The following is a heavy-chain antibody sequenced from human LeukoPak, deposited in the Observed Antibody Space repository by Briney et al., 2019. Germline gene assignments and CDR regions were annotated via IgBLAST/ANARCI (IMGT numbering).Heavy chain of an antibody. CDR2: ISSSGTST. V-gene: IGHV3-21*04. Sequence: PGGSLRLSCAASGLTFGRYSMNWVRQAPGKGLEWVSCISSSGTSTFYADSVKGRFTISRDNYKNTLYLQMNSLRAEDTAVYYCARDRIRGDKRGYYYYGMDVWGQGTTVTVSS. CDR3: ARDRIRGDKRGYYYYGMDV. D-gene: IGHD4-17*01. J-gene: IGHJ6*02. CDR1: GLTFGRYS.